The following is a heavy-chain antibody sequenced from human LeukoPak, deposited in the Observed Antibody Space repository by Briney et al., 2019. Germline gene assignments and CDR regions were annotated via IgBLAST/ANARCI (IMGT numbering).Heavy chain of an antibody. CDR2: ISSSSSTI. J-gene: IGHJ4*02. Sequence: GGSLRLSCAASGFTFSSYSMNWVRQAPGKGLEWVSYISSSSSTIYHADSVKGRFTISRDNAKNSLYLQMNSLRAEDTAVYYCARDFGAAFAYWGQGTLVTVSS. CDR1: GFTFSSYS. V-gene: IGHV3-48*01. CDR3: ARDFGAAFAY. D-gene: IGHD3-3*01.